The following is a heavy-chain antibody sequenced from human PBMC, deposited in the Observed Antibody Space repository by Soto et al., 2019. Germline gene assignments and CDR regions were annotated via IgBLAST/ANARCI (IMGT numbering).Heavy chain of an antibody. CDR2: IIPYYNTL. CDR1: EGTFNSYA. D-gene: IGHD6-13*01. V-gene: IGHV1-69*01. Sequence: QAQVVQSGAEVRKPGSSVKLSCKASEGTFNSYAIAWVRQAPGQGLEWMGGIIPYYNTLNYAQKFQNRVTITAVDSTNTFYMELSSRRSDDSAVYFCASGASRWYPYVWDSWAQATLLTVSS. CDR3: ASGASRWYPYVWDS. J-gene: IGHJ4*02.